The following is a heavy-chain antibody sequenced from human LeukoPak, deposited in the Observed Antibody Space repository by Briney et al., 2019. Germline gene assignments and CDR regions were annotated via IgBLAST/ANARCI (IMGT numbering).Heavy chain of an antibody. CDR2: INPNSGGT. CDR3: AGYYGSGSYNWFDP. Sequence: GASVKVSCKASGYTFTGYYMHWVRRAPGQGLEWMGWINPNSGGTNYAQKFQGRVTMTRDTSISTAYMELSRLRSDDTAVYYCAGYYGSGSYNWFDPWGQGTLVTVSS. D-gene: IGHD3-10*01. CDR1: GYTFTGYY. J-gene: IGHJ5*02. V-gene: IGHV1-2*02.